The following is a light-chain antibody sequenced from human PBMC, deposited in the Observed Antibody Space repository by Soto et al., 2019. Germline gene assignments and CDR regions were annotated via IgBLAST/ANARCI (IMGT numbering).Light chain of an antibody. V-gene: IGLV2-14*03. Sequence: QSALTQPASVSGSPGQSITISCTGTSSDVGAYNFVSWHQQHPGKAPKLMIYNVYDRPSGISYRFSASKSGLTASLTISGLQPEDEADYYCSSFTSDRIYVFGPGTKLTVL. CDR3: SSFTSDRIYV. CDR2: NVY. J-gene: IGLJ1*01. CDR1: SSDVGAYNF.